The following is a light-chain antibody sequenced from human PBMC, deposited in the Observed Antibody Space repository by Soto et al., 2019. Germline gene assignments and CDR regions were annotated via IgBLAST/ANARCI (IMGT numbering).Light chain of an antibody. J-gene: IGLJ2*01. CDR2: EVN. CDR3: SAYVGLNNVL. Sequence: QSVLTQPPSASGSPGQSVTISCTGTARDVGGFQYVSWYQQKSGKAPKLIIYEVNERPSGVPDRFSGSKSGNTASLTVSGLQGEDEADYYCSAYVGLNNVLFGGGTKLTVL. CDR1: ARDVGGFQY. V-gene: IGLV2-8*01.